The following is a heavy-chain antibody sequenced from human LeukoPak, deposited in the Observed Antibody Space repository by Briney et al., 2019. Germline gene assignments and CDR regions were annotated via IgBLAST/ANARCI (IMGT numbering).Heavy chain of an antibody. V-gene: IGHV4-39*01. CDR1: GGSISSSSYY. CDR3: ASRDLYYGMDV. CDR2: IYYSGST. J-gene: IGHJ6*02. Sequence: PSETLSLTCTVSGGSISSSSYYWGWTRQPPGKGLEWIGSIYYSGSTYYNPSLKSRVTISVDTSKNQFSLKLSSVTAADTAVYYCASRDLYYGMDVWGQGTTVTVSS.